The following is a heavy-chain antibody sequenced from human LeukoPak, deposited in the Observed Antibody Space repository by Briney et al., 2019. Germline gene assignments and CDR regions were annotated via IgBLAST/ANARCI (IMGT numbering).Heavy chain of an antibody. J-gene: IGHJ5*02. CDR3: AKDPHYHYDSTGYPLTPNWFDP. Sequence: GGSPRLSCAASGFSFSDFVMHWVRQAPGKGLEWVALIRYDGSDKYYAESVKGRFTISRDNSKNTLYLQMNSLRAEDTAVYYCAKDPHYHYDSTGYPLTPNWFDPWGQGTLVTVSS. CDR1: GFSFSDFV. V-gene: IGHV3-30*02. CDR2: IRYDGSDK. D-gene: IGHD3-22*01.